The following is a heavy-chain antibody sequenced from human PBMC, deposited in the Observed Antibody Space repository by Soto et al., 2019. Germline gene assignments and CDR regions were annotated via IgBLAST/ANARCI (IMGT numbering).Heavy chain of an antibody. Sequence: QVQLQESGPGLVKPWGTLSLTCGVSGGSVSRDNWWSWVRQPPGKGLEWIGEIQHSGSTNYSPSLKSRVTMSVDKSRNQFSLKLTSVTAADTAVYYCAENGSYDLVNWGQGTRVTVSS. CDR1: GGSVSRDNW. J-gene: IGHJ4*02. CDR3: AENGSYDLVN. CDR2: IQHSGST. V-gene: IGHV4-4*02. D-gene: IGHD3-16*01.